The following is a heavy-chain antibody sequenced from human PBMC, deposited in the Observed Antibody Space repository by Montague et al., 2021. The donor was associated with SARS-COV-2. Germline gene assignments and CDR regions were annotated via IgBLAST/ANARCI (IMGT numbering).Heavy chain of an antibody. CDR2: INYSGSA. Sequence: SETLSLTCAVYGGSSSGAYWNWVRQPPGKGLEWIAEINYSGSANYNPSLKSRVTLSVDRSKNQSSLQLRSVTAADRAVYYCARGVYDSGNYYTRDQYYGLDVWGQGTTVAVSS. J-gene: IGHJ6*02. CDR3: ARGVYDSGNYYTRDQYYGLDV. CDR1: GGSSSGAY. D-gene: IGHD3-10*01. V-gene: IGHV4-34*01.